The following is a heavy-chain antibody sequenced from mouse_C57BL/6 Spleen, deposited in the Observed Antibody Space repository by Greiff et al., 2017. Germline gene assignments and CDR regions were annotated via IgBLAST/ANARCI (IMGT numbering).Heavy chain of an antibody. CDR3: ARTEAQAPYYFDY. V-gene: IGHV1-69*01. Sequence: QVQLQQPGAELVMPGASVKLSCKASGYTFTSYWMHWVKQRPGQGLEWIGEIDPSDSYTNYNQKFKGKSTLTVDKSSSTAYMQLSSLTSEDSAVYYCARTEAQAPYYFDYWGQGTTLTVSS. J-gene: IGHJ2*01. CDR2: IDPSDSYT. D-gene: IGHD3-2*02. CDR1: GYTFTSYW.